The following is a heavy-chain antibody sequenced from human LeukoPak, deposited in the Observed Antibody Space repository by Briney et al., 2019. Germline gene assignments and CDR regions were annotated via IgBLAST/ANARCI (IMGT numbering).Heavy chain of an antibody. CDR3: ARDLARIAAAGTDVYYYGMDV. V-gene: IGHV1-18*01. Sequence: ASVKVSCKASGYTFTIYGISWVRQAPGQGLEWMGWISAYNGNTNYAQKLQGRVTMTTDTSTSTAYMELRSLRSDDTAVYYCARDLARIAAAGTDVYYYGMDVWGQGTTVTVSS. CDR2: ISAYNGNT. CDR1: GYTFTIYG. J-gene: IGHJ6*02. D-gene: IGHD6-13*01.